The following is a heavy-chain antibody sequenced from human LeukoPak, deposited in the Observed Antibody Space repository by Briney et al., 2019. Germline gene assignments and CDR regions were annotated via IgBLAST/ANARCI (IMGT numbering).Heavy chain of an antibody. CDR3: ATTGSIVVVVAATLGAFDI. D-gene: IGHD2-15*01. V-gene: IGHV1-24*01. Sequence: ASVKVSCKVSGYTLTELSMHWVRQAPGKGLEWMGGFDPEDGETIYAQKSQGRVTMTEDTSTDTAYMELSSLRSEDTAVYYCATTGSIVVVVAATLGAFDIWGQGTMVTVSS. J-gene: IGHJ3*02. CDR2: FDPEDGET. CDR1: GYTLTELS.